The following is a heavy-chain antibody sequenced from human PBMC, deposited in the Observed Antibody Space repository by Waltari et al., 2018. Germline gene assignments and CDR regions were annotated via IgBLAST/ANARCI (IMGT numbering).Heavy chain of an antibody. V-gene: IGHV4-39*07. J-gene: IGHJ6*03. D-gene: IGHD2-2*01. CDR3: ARIVVPAYYYYYMDV. CDR2: IYYSGST. Sequence: QVQLQESGPGLVKPSETLSLTCTVSGGSIRSSSYYWGGIRQPPGKGLEWIGNIYYSGSTYYNPSLKSRVTISVDTSKNQFSLKLSSVTAADTAVYYCARIVVPAYYYYYMDVWGKGTTVTISS. CDR1: GGSIRSSSYY.